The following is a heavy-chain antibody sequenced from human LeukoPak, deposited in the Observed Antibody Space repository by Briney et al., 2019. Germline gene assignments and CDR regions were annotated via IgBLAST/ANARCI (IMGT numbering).Heavy chain of an antibody. J-gene: IGHJ4*02. CDR2: INPNSGAT. CDR3: ARGSCSLSSCPFFGY. CDR1: GYTFTGYY. Sequence: GASVKVSCKASGYTFTGYYIHWVRQAPGQGLEWMGWINPNSGATSYAQKFQGRVIMTRDTFISTAYMELSSLTSDDTAIYYCARGSCSLSSCPFFGYWGQGTPVTVSS. V-gene: IGHV1-2*02. D-gene: IGHD2-15*01.